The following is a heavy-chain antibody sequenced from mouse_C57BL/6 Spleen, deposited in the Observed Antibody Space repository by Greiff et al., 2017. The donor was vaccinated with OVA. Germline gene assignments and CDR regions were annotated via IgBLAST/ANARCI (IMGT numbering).Heavy chain of an antibody. CDR1: GYTFTDYY. J-gene: IGHJ3*01. Sequence: EVQLQQSGPELVKPGASVKISCKASGYTFTDYYMNWVKQSHGKSLEWIGDINPNNGGTSYNQKFKGKATLTVDKSSSTAYMELRSLTSEDSAVYYCASRITTVVATPFAYWGQGTLVTVSA. CDR3: ASRITTVVATPFAY. V-gene: IGHV1-26*01. CDR2: INPNNGGT. D-gene: IGHD1-1*01.